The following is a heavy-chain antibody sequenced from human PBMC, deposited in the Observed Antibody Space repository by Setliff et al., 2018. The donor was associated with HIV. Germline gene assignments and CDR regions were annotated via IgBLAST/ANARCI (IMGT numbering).Heavy chain of an antibody. D-gene: IGHD6-19*01. Sequence: TSETLSLTCTVSGDSVSNGRYYWSWIRQPAGKGLEWIGHIYTSGSTDYNPSLKSRVTISVDTSKNQFSLKLSSVTAEDTAVYYCAREFTSVAGTRPPFDPWGQGTLVTVSS. J-gene: IGHJ5*02. V-gene: IGHV4-61*09. CDR1: GDSVSNGRYY. CDR3: AREFTSVAGTRPPFDP. CDR2: IYTSGST.